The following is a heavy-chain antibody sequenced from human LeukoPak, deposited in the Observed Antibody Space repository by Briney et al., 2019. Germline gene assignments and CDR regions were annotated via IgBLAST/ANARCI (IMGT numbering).Heavy chain of an antibody. D-gene: IGHD3-22*01. CDR1: GFTFSSYN. CDR2: ISSSSSYI. J-gene: IGHJ6*02. CDR3: ARDARHERITMIVVDASGSMDV. V-gene: IGHV3-21*01. Sequence: PGGSLRLSCAASGFTFSSYNMNWVRQAPGKGLEWVSSISSSSSYIYYADSAKGRFTISRDNAKNSLYLQMNSLRAEDTAVYYCARDARHERITMIVVDASGSMDVWGQGTTVTVSS.